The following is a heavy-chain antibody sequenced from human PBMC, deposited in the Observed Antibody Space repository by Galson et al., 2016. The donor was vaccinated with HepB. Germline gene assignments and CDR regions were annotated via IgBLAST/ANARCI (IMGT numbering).Heavy chain of an antibody. D-gene: IGHD6-6*01. V-gene: IGHV3-66*01. CDR3: AREGDPGRQLVRRSSFDY. CDR2: MYPAGDT. J-gene: IGHJ4*02. Sequence: SLRLSCAASGFSVSGNYMSWVRQGPGQRLERVAIMYPAGDTYYAESVKDRFTISRDNAKNSLYLQMNSLRAEDTAVYYCAREGDPGRQLVRRSSFDYWGQGTLVTVSS. CDR1: GFSVSGNY.